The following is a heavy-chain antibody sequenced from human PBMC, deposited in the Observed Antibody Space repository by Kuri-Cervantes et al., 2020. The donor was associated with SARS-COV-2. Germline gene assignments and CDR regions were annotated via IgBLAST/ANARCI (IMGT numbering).Heavy chain of an antibody. V-gene: IGHV3-23*01. CDR1: GFTFSSYA. CDR2: ISGSGGST. D-gene: IGHD3-22*01. Sequence: ETLSLTCAASGFTFSSYAMSWVRQAPGKGLEWVSAISGSGGSTYYADSVKGRFTISRDNSKNTLYLQMNSLRAEDTAVYYCAKGGPYYYETGWFDPWGQGTLVTVSS. CDR3: AKGGPYYYETGWFDP. J-gene: IGHJ5*02.